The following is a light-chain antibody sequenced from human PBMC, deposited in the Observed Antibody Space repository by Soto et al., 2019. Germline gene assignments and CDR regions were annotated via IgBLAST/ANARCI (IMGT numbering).Light chain of an antibody. V-gene: IGLV6-57*02. J-gene: IGLJ3*02. CDR1: RGSIASNY. CDR2: EDN. Sequence: NFMLTQPHSVSESPGKTVTISCTGSRGSIASNYVQWYQQRPGSAPTTVIYEDNQRPSGVPDRFSGSIDSSSNSASLTISGLKTEDEADYYCQSYDSSNHRVFGGGTKLTVL. CDR3: QSYDSSNHRV.